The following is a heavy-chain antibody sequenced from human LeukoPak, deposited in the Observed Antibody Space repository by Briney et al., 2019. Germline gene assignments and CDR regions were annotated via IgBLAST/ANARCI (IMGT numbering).Heavy chain of an antibody. J-gene: IGHJ4*02. D-gene: IGHD1-26*01. Sequence: GGSLRLSCAASGFTFSSYSMNWVRQAPGKGLEWVSSISGSSSYIYYADSVKGRFTISRDNAKNSLYLQMNSLRAEDTAVYYCARVGERGFDYWGQGTLVTVSS. CDR2: ISGSSSYI. CDR1: GFTFSSYS. CDR3: ARVGERGFDY. V-gene: IGHV3-21*01.